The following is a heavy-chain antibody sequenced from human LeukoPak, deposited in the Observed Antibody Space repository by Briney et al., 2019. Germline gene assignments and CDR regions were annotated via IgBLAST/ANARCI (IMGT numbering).Heavy chain of an antibody. CDR2: INHSGST. J-gene: IGHJ4*02. CDR3: ARDRGVYSYGHLGFDY. CDR1: GGSFGGYY. V-gene: IGHV4-34*01. D-gene: IGHD5-18*01. Sequence: SETLSLTCAVYGGSFGGYYWSWIRQPPRKGLEWIGEINHSGSTNYNPSLKSRVTISVDTSKNQFSLKLSSVTAADTAVYYCARDRGVYSYGHLGFDYWGQGTLVTVSS.